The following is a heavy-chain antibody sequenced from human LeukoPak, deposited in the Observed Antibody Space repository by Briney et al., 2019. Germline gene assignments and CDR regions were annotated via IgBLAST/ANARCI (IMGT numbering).Heavy chain of an antibody. CDR2: VYHSGST. J-gene: IGHJ4*02. V-gene: IGHV4-30-2*01. CDR1: GGSISSGGYS. CDR3: ARMFSSGETNSNDY. D-gene: IGHD3-10*01. Sequence: SETLSLTCAVSGGSISSGGYSWSWIPQPPGKGLEWIGYVYHSGSTYYNPSLKSRVTISVDRSKNQFSLKLSSVTAADTAVYYCARMFSSGETNSNDYWGQGTLVTVSS.